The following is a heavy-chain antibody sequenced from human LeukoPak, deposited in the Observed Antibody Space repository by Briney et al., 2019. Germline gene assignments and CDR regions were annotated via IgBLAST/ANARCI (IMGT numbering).Heavy chain of an antibody. J-gene: IGHJ6*02. Sequence: SETLSLTCTVSVDSISSYYWSWIRQPPGKGLEWIGYIYYSGRTDYNPPLKSRVSISVDTSKKQVSLKLSSVTAADTAVYYCARALQDYYYAMDVWGHGTTVTVSS. V-gene: IGHV4-59*01. CDR1: VDSISSYY. CDR3: ARALQDYYYAMDV. CDR2: IYYSGRT.